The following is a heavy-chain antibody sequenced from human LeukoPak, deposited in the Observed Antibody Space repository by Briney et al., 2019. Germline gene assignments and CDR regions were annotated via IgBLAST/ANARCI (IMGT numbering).Heavy chain of an antibody. V-gene: IGHV4-61*02. D-gene: IGHD2/OR15-2a*01. CDR1: GGSISSGSYY. J-gene: IGHJ4*02. CDR2: IYTSGST. CDR3: ASDRVLQGTDY. Sequence: SETLSLTCTVSGGSISSGSYYWNWIRQPAGKGLEWVGRIYTSGSTNYNPSLKSRITISVDTSKNQFSLKLSSVTAADTAVYYCASDRVLQGTDYWGQGTLVTVSS.